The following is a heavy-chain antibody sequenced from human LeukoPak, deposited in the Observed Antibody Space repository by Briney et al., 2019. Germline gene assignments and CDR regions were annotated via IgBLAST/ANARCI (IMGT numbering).Heavy chain of an antibody. CDR2: VDWSGGHT. V-gene: IGHV3-23*01. CDR1: GFPFSKYA. J-gene: IGHJ4*02. Sequence: PGGSLGLSCAASGFPFSKYALTWVRQAPGKGLEWVSSVDWSGGHTYYADSVKGRFTISRDTSSNSLYLQMNSLRAEDTALYYCARTQRLAWDDYFDYWGRGTLVTVSS. CDR3: ARTQRLAWDDYFDY. D-gene: IGHD1-1*01.